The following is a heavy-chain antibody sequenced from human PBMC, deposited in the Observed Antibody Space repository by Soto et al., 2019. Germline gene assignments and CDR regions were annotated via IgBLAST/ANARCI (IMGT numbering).Heavy chain of an antibody. CDR1: GGSFSDYC. CDR2: ITHSGGT. Sequence: QVQVQQWGAGLLKPSETLSLTCAVYGGSFSDYCWTWIRQPPGKWLEWIGEITHSGGTNYNPSLKVRVTILVDTSRNQFSLKLSSVTAAVTALYYCARGKVERRKIPATGILKGGYHCYGLDVWGQGTTVTVSS. J-gene: IGHJ6*02. D-gene: IGHD1-1*01. CDR3: ARGKVERRKIPATGILKGGYHCYGLDV. V-gene: IGHV4-34*01.